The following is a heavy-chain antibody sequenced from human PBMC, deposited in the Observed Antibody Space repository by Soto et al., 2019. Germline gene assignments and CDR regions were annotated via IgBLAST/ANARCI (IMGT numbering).Heavy chain of an antibody. CDR1: GYSFTSYW. D-gene: IGHD6-6*01. CDR3: ATIEYKSESGDYGRDV. Sequence: PGESVKISCKGSGYSFTSYWISWVRQMPGKGLEWMGRIDPSDSYTNYSPSFQAHVTISAAKSISNAYLQWNSLQASDTAMYYVATIEYKSESGDYGRDVWGKGTTGTVSA. V-gene: IGHV5-10-1*01. J-gene: IGHJ6*04. CDR2: IDPSDSYT.